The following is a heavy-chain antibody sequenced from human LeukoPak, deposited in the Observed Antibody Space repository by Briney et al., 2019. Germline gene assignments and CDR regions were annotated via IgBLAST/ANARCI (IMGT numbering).Heavy chain of an antibody. J-gene: IGHJ6*02. CDR1: GFTFSSYA. CDR3: AREHPPWSIAPPYGMDV. CDR2: ISGIGGST. V-gene: IGHV3-23*01. D-gene: IGHD2-8*02. Sequence: GGSLRLPCAASGFTFSSYAMSWVRQAPGKGLEWVSAISGIGGSTYYADSVKGRFTISRDNSKNTLYLQMNSLRAEDTAVYYCAREHPPWSIAPPYGMDVWGQGTTVTVSS.